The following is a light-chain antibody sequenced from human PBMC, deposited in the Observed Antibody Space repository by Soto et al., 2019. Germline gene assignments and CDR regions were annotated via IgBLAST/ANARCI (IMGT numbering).Light chain of an antibody. Sequence: QSALTQPVSVSGSPRQSITISCTGTSSDVGGYNYVSWYQQHPGKAPKFMIYNVDNRPSGVSNRFSGSKSGNTASLTISGLQAEDEADYYCSSYTSSNTWVFGGGTKLTVL. J-gene: IGLJ3*02. CDR3: SSYTSSNTWV. CDR1: SSDVGGYNY. CDR2: NVD. V-gene: IGLV2-14*03.